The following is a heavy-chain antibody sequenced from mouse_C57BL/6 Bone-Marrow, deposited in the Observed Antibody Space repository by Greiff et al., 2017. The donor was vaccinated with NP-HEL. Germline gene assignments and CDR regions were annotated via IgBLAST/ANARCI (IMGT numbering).Heavy chain of an antibody. D-gene: IGHD1-1*01. Sequence: VQLQQSGPELVKPGASVKISCKASGYSFTGYYMNWVKQSPEKSLEWIGEINPSTGGTTYNQKFKAKATLTVDKSSSTAYMQLKSLTSEDSAVYYCARGDYGSSYFDYWGQGTT. V-gene: IGHV1-42*01. CDR1: GYSFTGYY. CDR2: INPSTGGT. J-gene: IGHJ2*01. CDR3: ARGDYGSSYFDY.